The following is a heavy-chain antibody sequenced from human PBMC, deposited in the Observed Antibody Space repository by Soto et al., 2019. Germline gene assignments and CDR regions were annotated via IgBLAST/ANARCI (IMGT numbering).Heavy chain of an antibody. J-gene: IGHJ4*02. V-gene: IGHV2-5*02. D-gene: IGHD2-15*01. CDR1: GFSLSTSGVG. CDR2: IYWDDDK. Sequence: QITLKESGPPLVKPTQTLTLTCTFSGFSLSTSGVGVGWIRQPPGKALEWLALIYWDDDKRYSPSLKSRLTITKDTSKNQVVLTMTNMDPVDTATYYRAHIPLDCSGGSCYDQGYDYWGQGTLVTVSS. CDR3: AHIPLDCSGGSCYDQGYDY.